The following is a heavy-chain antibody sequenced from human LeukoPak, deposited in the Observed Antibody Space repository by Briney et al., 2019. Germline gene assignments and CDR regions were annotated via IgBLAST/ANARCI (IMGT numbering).Heavy chain of an antibody. V-gene: IGHV1-18*01. CDR3: ARDPSGIVGATFPFDY. Sequence: GASVKVSCKASGYTFTSYGISWVRQAPGQGLEWMGWISAYNGNTNYAQKLQGRVTMTTDTSTSTAYMELRSLRSDDTAVYYCARDPSGIVGATFPFDYWGQGTLVTVSS. CDR2: ISAYNGNT. J-gene: IGHJ4*02. D-gene: IGHD1-26*01. CDR1: GYTFTSYG.